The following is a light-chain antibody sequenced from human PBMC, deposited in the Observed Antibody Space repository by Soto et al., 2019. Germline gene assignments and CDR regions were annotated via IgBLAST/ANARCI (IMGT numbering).Light chain of an antibody. CDR1: GSDVGDSSH. CDR2: EVN. V-gene: IGLV2-11*01. J-gene: IGLJ3*02. CDR3: CLSPGSLTWL. Sequence: QPVLTQPRSVSGSPGQSVTISCTATGSDVGDSSHVSWYQLHPGKAPKLMIYEVNNRPSGVPDRFSGSKSGSTASLTISGLQAEDEAEYYCCLSPGSLTWLFGGGTKVTVL.